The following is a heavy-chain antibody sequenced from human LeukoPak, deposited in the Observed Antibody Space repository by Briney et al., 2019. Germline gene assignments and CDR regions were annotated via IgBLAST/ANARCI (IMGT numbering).Heavy chain of an antibody. Sequence: ASVKVSCKASGYTFTGYYMHWVRQAPGQGPEWMGWINPNSGGTNYAQKFQGRVTMTRDTSISTAYMELSRLRSDDTAVYYCAREVEPAGHSSSWYGENWFDPWGQGTLVTVSS. J-gene: IGHJ5*02. V-gene: IGHV1-2*02. CDR3: AREVEPAGHSSSWYGENWFDP. CDR1: GYTFTGYY. D-gene: IGHD6-13*01. CDR2: INPNSGGT.